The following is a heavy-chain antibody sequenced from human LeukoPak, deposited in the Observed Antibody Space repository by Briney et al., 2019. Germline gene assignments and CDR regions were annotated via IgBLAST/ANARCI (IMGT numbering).Heavy chain of an antibody. CDR1: GGTFSSYA. V-gene: IGHV1-69*01. D-gene: IGHD3-9*01. CDR3: ACRLFRNLTGSPYYFDY. Sequence: VASVKVSCKASGGTFSSYAISWVRQAPGQGLEWMAGIFPIFGTANYAQNLQGRVTISADESTSTPYMELSSLRSEDTAVYYCACRLFRNLTGSPYYFDYWGQGTLVTVSS. CDR2: IFPIFGTA. J-gene: IGHJ4*02.